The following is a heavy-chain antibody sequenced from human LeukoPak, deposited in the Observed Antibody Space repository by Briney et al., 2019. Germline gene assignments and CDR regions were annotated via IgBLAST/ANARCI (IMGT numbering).Heavy chain of an antibody. CDR3: ARGGDYYDSSGYNFFDY. J-gene: IGHJ4*02. V-gene: IGHV3-21*01. D-gene: IGHD3-22*01. Sequence: PGGSLRLSCAASGFTFSSYSMNWVRLAPGKGLEWVSSISSSSSYIYYADSVKGRFTISRDNAKNSLYLQMNSLRAEDTAVYYCARGGDYYDSSGYNFFDYWGQGTLVTVPS. CDR1: GFTFSSYS. CDR2: ISSSSSYI.